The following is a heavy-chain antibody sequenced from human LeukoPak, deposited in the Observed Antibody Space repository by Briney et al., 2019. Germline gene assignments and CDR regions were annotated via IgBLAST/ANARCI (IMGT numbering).Heavy chain of an antibody. CDR2: IYYSGST. V-gene: IGHV4-31*03. CDR1: GGSISSGGYY. D-gene: IGHD2-15*01. Sequence: SETLSLTCTVSGGSISSGGYYWSWIRQHPGKGLEWIGYIYYSGSTYYSPSLKSRVTISVDTSKNQFSLKLSSVTAADTAVYYCARDGGSQTNYYYYGMDVWGKGTTVTVSS. CDR3: ARDGGSQTNYYYYGMDV. J-gene: IGHJ6*04.